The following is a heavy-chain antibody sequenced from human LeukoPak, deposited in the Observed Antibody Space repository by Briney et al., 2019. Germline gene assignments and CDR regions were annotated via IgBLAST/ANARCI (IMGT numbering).Heavy chain of an antibody. V-gene: IGHV1-2*02. CDR1: RYTFTGYY. Sequence: GASVKVSCKASRYTFTGYYMHWVRQAPGQGVEWMGWINPNSGGTNYAQKFQGRVTMTRDTSISTAYMELSRLRSDDTAVYYCASYPMYYYDSSGPKSEYFQHWGQGTLVTVSS. CDR2: INPNSGGT. D-gene: IGHD3-22*01. CDR3: ASYPMYYYDSSGPKSEYFQH. J-gene: IGHJ1*01.